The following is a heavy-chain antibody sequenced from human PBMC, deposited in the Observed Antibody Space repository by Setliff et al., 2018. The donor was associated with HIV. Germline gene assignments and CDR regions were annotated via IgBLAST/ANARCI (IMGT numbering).Heavy chain of an antibody. Sequence: SETLSLTCAVSGGLISSSNWWSWVRQPPGRGLEWIGEMYPSGSTNYNSSLKSRVTISVDKSKNQFSLKLTSVTAADTAVYYCARGTYYYETSGYHYDKTWAGTCFDYWGQGTLVTVSS. CDR3: ARGTYYYETSGYHYDKTWAGTCFDY. CDR2: MYPSGST. CDR1: GGLISSSNW. J-gene: IGHJ4*02. V-gene: IGHV4-4*02. D-gene: IGHD3-22*01.